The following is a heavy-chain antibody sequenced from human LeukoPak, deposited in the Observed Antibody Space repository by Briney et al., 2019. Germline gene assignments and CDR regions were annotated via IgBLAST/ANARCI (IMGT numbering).Heavy chain of an antibody. CDR2: INYSGST. CDR1: GGSLSGYY. Sequence: SETLSLTCAVFGGSLSGYYWSWIRQPPGKGLEWIGEINYSGSTNYKPSLKSRVTISVDTSKNQFSLKLNSVTAADTAVYYCVRGGNYYDKSGYFGFDYWGQGTLVTVTS. J-gene: IGHJ4*02. D-gene: IGHD3-22*01. V-gene: IGHV4-34*01. CDR3: VRGGNYYDKSGYFGFDY.